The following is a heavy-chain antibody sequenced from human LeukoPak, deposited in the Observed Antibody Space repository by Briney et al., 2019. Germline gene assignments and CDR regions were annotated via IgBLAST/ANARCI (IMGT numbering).Heavy chain of an antibody. D-gene: IGHD2-2*01. Sequence: ASVKVSCKASGGTFSSYAISWVRQAPGQGLEWMGGIIPIFGTANYAQKFQGRVTITADKSTSTAYMGLSSLRSEDTAVYYCASGHEGYQLLLFDYWGQGTLVTVSS. V-gene: IGHV1-69*06. CDR1: GGTFSSYA. J-gene: IGHJ4*02. CDR2: IIPIFGTA. CDR3: ASGHEGYQLLLFDY.